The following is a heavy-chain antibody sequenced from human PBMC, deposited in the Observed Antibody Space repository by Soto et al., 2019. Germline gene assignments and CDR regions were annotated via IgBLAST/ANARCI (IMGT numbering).Heavy chain of an antibody. D-gene: IGHD6-6*01. Sequence: ASVKVSCKASGYTFTSYGISWVRQAPGQGLEWMGWISAYNGNTNYAQKLQGRVTMTTDTSTSTAYMELRSLRSDDTAVYYCARGSNSPRYYYYHGMDVWGQGTTVTVSS. CDR1: GYTFTSYG. CDR3: ARGSNSPRYYYYHGMDV. J-gene: IGHJ6*02. CDR2: ISAYNGNT. V-gene: IGHV1-18*01.